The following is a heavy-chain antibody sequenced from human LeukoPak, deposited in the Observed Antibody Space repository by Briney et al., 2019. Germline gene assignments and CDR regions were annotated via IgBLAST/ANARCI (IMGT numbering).Heavy chain of an antibody. V-gene: IGHV1-46*01. CDR3: ARLERYYFDY. Sequence: ASVKVSCKPSGYTFTTYYLHWVRQAPGQGLEWMGVISPSGGDTTYAQRFQGRLTMTRDTSTSTVYMEVSSLRSDDTAVYYCARLERYYFDYWGQGTLVTVSS. J-gene: IGHJ4*02. CDR2: ISPSGGDT. CDR1: GYTFTTYY. D-gene: IGHD5-24*01.